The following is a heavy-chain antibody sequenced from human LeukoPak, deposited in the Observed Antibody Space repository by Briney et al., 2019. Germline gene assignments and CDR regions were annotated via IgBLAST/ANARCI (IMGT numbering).Heavy chain of an antibody. CDR2: IYYSAST. D-gene: IGHD6-13*01. CDR1: GGSISSSSYY. CDR3: ARHLVAAAPDWFDP. V-gene: IGHV4-39*01. Sequence: SGTLSLTCTVSGGSISSSSYYWGWIRQPPGKGLEWIGSIYYSASTYYNPSLKSRVTISVDTSKNQFSLKLSSVTAADTAVYYCARHLVAAAPDWFDPWGQGTLVTVSS. J-gene: IGHJ5*02.